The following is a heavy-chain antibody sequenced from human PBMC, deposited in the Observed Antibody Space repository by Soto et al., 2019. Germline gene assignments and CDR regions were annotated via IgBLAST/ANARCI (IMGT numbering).Heavy chain of an antibody. Sequence: SETLSLTCAVYGGSFSSYYWSWIRQPPGKGLEWIGYIYYSGSTNYNPSLKSRVTISVDTSKNQFSLKLSSVTAADTAVYYCARSYDYIWGSYRRYYYYMDVWGKGTTVTVSS. V-gene: IGHV4-59*01. J-gene: IGHJ6*03. CDR2: IYYSGST. CDR1: GGSFSSYY. D-gene: IGHD3-16*02. CDR3: ARSYDYIWGSYRRYYYYMDV.